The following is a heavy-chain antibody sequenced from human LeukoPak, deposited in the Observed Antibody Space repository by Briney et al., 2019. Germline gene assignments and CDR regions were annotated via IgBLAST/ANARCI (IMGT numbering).Heavy chain of an antibody. D-gene: IGHD1-26*01. CDR1: GFTVSSNY. Sequence: GGSLRLSCAASGFTVSSNYMSWVRQAPGKGLEWVSVIYSGGSTYYADSVKGRFTISRDNSKNTLYLQMNSLRAEDTAVYYCARALGYSGSYYAAYYFDYWGQGTLVTVSS. CDR3: ARALGYSGSYYAAYYFDY. CDR2: IYSGGST. V-gene: IGHV3-66*01. J-gene: IGHJ4*02.